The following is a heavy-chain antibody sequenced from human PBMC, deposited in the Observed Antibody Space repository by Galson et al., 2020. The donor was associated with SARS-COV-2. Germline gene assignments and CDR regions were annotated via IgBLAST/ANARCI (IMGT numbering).Heavy chain of an antibody. Sequence: ASVKVSCKASGYTFTGYYMHWVRQAPGQGLEWMGWINPNSGGTNYAQRFQGRVTMTGDASISTAYMELRSLRSDDTAVYYCARDRISAPDDFDYWGQGTLVTVSS. CDR1: GYTFTGYY. D-gene: IGHD6-13*01. V-gene: IGHV1-2*02. J-gene: IGHJ4*02. CDR3: ARDRISAPDDFDY. CDR2: INPNSGGT.